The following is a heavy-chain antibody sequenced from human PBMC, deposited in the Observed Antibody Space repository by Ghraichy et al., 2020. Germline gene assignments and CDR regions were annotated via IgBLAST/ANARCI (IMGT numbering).Heavy chain of an antibody. Sequence: GGSLRLSCAGSGFTFGNYNMNWVRQTPGKGLDWVSSISSSTSFIYSADSVKGRFPVSRDNAKSSLFLQMTKLRDDDTGIYYCVKDRGSFDLWGQGTLVTVSS. D-gene: IGHD3-10*01. CDR3: VKDRGSFDL. CDR1: GFTFGNYN. J-gene: IGHJ4*02. CDR2: ISSSTSFI. V-gene: IGHV3-21*06.